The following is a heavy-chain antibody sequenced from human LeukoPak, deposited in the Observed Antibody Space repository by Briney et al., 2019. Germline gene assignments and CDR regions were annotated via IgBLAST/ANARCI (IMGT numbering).Heavy chain of an antibody. CDR3: ARIPYSSGPDY. V-gene: IGHV3-48*02. CDR1: GFTFSSYN. Sequence: GGSLRLSCAASGFTFSSYNMNWVRQAPGKGLEWVSYIRSSSGPISYADSVKGRFTISRDNAKNLLYLQMNSLRDEDTAVYYCARIPYSSGPDYWGQGTLVTVSS. D-gene: IGHD6-19*01. CDR2: IRSSSGPI. J-gene: IGHJ4*02.